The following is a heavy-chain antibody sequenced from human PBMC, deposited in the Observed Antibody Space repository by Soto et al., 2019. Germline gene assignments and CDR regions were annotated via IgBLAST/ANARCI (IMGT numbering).Heavy chain of an antibody. V-gene: IGHV5-51*01. CDR3: ARRSGDYGGAFDI. D-gene: IGHD4-17*01. J-gene: IGHJ3*02. CDR2: IYPGDSDT. Sequence: EHSHTISGRRCGYSWSSYWIGWVLQMPGKGLEWMGIIYPGDSDTRYSPSFQGQVTISADKSISTAYLQWSSLKASDTAMYYCARRSGDYGGAFDIWGQGTMVTVSS. CDR1: GYSWSSYW.